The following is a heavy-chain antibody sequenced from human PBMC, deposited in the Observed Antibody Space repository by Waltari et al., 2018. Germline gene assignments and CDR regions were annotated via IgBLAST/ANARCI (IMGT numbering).Heavy chain of an antibody. J-gene: IGHJ4*02. D-gene: IGHD3-9*01. CDR3: ARYWDYDILTGYYRYFDY. Sequence: QVQLPESGPGLVKPSETLSLTCTVSGGSISSYYWSWIRQPPGKGLEWIGYIYYSGSTNYNPSLKSRVTISVDTSKNQFSLKLSSVTAADTAVYYCARYWDYDILTGYYRYFDYWGQGTLVTVSS. CDR1: GGSISSYY. V-gene: IGHV4-59*01. CDR2: IYYSGST.